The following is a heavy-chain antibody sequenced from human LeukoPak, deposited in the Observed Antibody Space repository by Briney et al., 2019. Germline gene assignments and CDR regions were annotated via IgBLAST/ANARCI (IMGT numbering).Heavy chain of an antibody. CDR2: INHSGGT. CDR1: GGSFSGYY. Sequence: SETLSLTCAVYGGSFSGYYWSWIRQPPGKGLEWIGEINHSGGTNYNPSLKSRVTISVDTSKNQFSLKLSSVTAADTAVYYCARVRALYYFDYWGQGTLVTVSS. V-gene: IGHV4-34*01. CDR3: ARVRALYYFDY. J-gene: IGHJ4*02.